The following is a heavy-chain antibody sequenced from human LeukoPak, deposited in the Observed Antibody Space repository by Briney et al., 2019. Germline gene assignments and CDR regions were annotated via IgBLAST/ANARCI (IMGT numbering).Heavy chain of an antibody. Sequence: GASVKVSCKASEYTFTGYYMHWVRQAPGQGLEWMGWINPNSGRTNYAQKFQGRVTMTRDTSISTAYMELSRLRSDDTAVYYCASPEAAAGTEFDYWGQGTLVTVSS. V-gene: IGHV1-2*02. D-gene: IGHD6-13*01. CDR3: ASPEAAAGTEFDY. CDR2: INPNSGRT. J-gene: IGHJ4*02. CDR1: EYTFTGYY.